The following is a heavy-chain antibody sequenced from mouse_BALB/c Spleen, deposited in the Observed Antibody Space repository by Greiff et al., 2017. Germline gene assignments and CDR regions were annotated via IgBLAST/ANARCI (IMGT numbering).Heavy chain of an antibody. Sequence: EVKVVESGGGLVKPGGSLKLSCAASGFTFSSYAMSWVRQSPEKRLEWVAEISSGGSYTYYPDTVTGRFTISRDNAKNTLYLEMSSLRSEDTAMYYCARDRTLFAYWGQGTLVTVSA. CDR3: ARDRTLFAY. CDR2: ISSGGSYT. CDR1: GFTFSSYA. V-gene: IGHV5-9-4*01. J-gene: IGHJ3*01.